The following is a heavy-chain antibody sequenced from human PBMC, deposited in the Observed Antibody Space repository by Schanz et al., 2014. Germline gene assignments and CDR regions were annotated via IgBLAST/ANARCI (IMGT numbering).Heavy chain of an antibody. V-gene: IGHV3-11*01. Sequence: VQLLESGGALEQPGGSLRLSCAASGFTFRDYQMTWIRQAPGKGLEWVSYITSGSAKFYADSVKGRFTISRDNAKNSLYLQMSSLRAEDTAVYYCAREKRRTEVVLDHWGQGTLVTVS. CDR3: AREKRRTEVVLDH. CDR1: GFTFRDYQ. J-gene: IGHJ4*02. CDR2: ITSGSAK.